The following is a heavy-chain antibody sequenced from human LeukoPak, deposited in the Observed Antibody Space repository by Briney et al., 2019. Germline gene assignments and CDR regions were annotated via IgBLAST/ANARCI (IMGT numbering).Heavy chain of an antibody. D-gene: IGHD3-22*01. CDR1: GGSISSSSYY. CDR3: ARPAITMIVVVPPYWFDP. Sequence: SETLSLTCTVSGGSISSSSYYWGWIRQPPGKGLEWIGSIYYSGSTYYNPSLKSRVTISVDTSKNQFSLKLSSVTAADTAVYYCARPAITMIVVVPPYWFDPWGQGTLVTVSS. J-gene: IGHJ5*02. V-gene: IGHV4-39*07. CDR2: IYYSGST.